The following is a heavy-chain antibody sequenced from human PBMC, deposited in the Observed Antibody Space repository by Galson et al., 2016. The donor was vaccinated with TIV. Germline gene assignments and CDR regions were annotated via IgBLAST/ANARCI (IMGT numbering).Heavy chain of an antibody. V-gene: IGHV1-69*05. CDR1: GVIFSSNA. J-gene: IGHJ4*02. Sequence: SVKVSCKASGVIFSSNAFNWVRQAPGHGLEWVGGISPLFGTTNYAQRFQGRVTFSTDASKTTAYMELTSLTSEDTAVYFCARSDKYYVERPGFDSWGQGTLVTVSS. CDR3: ARSDKYYVERPGFDS. D-gene: IGHD2/OR15-2a*01. CDR2: ISPLFGTT.